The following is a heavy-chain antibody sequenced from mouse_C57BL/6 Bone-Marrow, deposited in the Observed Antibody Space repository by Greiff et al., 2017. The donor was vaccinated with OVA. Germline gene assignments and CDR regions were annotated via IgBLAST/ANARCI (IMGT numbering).Heavy chain of an antibody. CDR3: ARLGDSSGYDY. CDR2: IDPSDSET. V-gene: IGHV1-52*01. J-gene: IGHJ2*01. CDR1: GYTFTSYW. Sequence: VQLQQSGAELVRPGSSVKLSCKASGYTFTSYWMHWVKQRPIQGLEWIGNIDPSDSETHYNQKFKDKATLTVDKSSSTAYMQLSSLTSEDAAVDYCARLGDSSGYDYWGQGTTLTVSS. D-gene: IGHD3-2*02.